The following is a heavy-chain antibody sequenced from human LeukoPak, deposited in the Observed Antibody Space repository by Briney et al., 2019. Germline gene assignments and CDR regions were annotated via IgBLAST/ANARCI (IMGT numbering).Heavy chain of an antibody. CDR3: VKEILRFDL. CDR1: GYSFNSQG. V-gene: IGHV7-4-1*02. Sequence: GASVKVSCKASGYSFNSQGMNWVRQAPGQGLEWMGWINTDSGNPTYAQGFTGRFVFSWDSAVSTAYLQISNLMPEDTGKYYCVKEILRFDLWGQGTMVTVSS. CDR2: INTDSGNP. J-gene: IGHJ3*01.